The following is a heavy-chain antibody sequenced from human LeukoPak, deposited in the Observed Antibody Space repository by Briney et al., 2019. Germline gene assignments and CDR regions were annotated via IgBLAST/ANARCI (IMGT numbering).Heavy chain of an antibody. D-gene: IGHD5-18*01. Sequence: ASVKVSCKASGYTFTGYYMHWVRQAPGQGLEWMGWINPNSGGTNYAPKFQGRVTMTRDTSISTAYMELSRLRSDGTAVYYCARDAVDTAMVIVSPSFDYWGQGTLVTVSS. J-gene: IGHJ4*02. CDR3: ARDAVDTAMVIVSPSFDY. CDR2: INPNSGGT. CDR1: GYTFTGYY. V-gene: IGHV1-2*02.